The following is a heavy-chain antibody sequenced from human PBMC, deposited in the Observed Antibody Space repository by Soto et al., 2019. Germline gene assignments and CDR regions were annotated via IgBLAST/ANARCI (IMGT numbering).Heavy chain of an antibody. Sequence: GASVKVSCKASGYTFTSYDINWVRQATGQGLEWMGWMNPNSGNTGYAQKFQGRVTMTRNTSISTAYMELSSLRSEDTAVYYCARPGISIADSRARAPKYYFDYWGQVTLVTVSS. CDR2: MNPNSGNT. J-gene: IGHJ4*02. CDR1: GYTFTSYD. D-gene: IGHD6-6*01. CDR3: ARPGISIADSRARAPKYYFDY. V-gene: IGHV1-8*01.